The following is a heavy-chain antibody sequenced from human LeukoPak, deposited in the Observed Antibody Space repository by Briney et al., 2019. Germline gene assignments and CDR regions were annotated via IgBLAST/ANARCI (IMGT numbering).Heavy chain of an antibody. Sequence: GGSVRLSCADSGLTFSSYGMHWVRQAPGKGLEWVAVISYDGSNKYYADSVKGRFTISRDNSKNTLYLQMNSLRAEDTAVYYCAKGVDYYGSGSYRPLYNWFDPWGQGTLVTVSS. J-gene: IGHJ5*02. D-gene: IGHD3-10*01. V-gene: IGHV3-30*18. CDR2: ISYDGSNK. CDR3: AKGVDYYGSGSYRPLYNWFDP. CDR1: GLTFSSYG.